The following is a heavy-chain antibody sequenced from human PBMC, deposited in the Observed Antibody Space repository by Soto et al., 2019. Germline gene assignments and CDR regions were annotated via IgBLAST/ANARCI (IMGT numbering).Heavy chain of an antibody. Sequence: QVQLVQSGAEVKKPGASVKVSCKASGYTFTSYGISWVRQAPGQGLEWMGWISAYNGNTNYAQKLQGRVTMTTDTSTSTAYMELRSLRSYDTAVYYCARDAYDFWSYYYYYGMDVWGQGTTVTVSS. J-gene: IGHJ6*02. CDR2: ISAYNGNT. CDR3: ARDAYDFWSYYYYYGMDV. V-gene: IGHV1-18*01. D-gene: IGHD3-3*01. CDR1: GYTFTSYG.